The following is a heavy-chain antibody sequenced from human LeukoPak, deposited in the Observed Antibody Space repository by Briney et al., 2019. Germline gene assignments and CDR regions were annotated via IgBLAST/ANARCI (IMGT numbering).Heavy chain of an antibody. J-gene: IGHJ6*03. CDR2: IKQDGSEK. V-gene: IGHV3-7*01. D-gene: IGHD3-16*01. Sequence: GGSLRLSCAASGFTFSSYWMSWVRQAPGKGLEWVANIKQDGSEKYYADSVKGRFTISRDNAKNSLYLQMNSLRAEDTAVYYCARAGGGGFLYYYYYMDVWGKGTTVTVSS. CDR1: GFTFSSYW. CDR3: ARAGGGGFLYYYYYMDV.